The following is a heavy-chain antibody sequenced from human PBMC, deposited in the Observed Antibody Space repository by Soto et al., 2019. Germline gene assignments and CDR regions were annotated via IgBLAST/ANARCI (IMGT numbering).Heavy chain of an antibody. J-gene: IGHJ3*02. V-gene: IGHV1-46*01. Sequence: ASVKVSCKASGYTFTSYYMHWVRQAPGQGLEWMGIINPSGGSTSYAQKFQGRVTMTRDTSTNTVYMELSSLRSEDTAVYYCARGASPYYDFWSGPPNDAFDIWGQGTMVTVSS. CDR2: INPSGGST. D-gene: IGHD3-3*01. CDR3: ARGASPYYDFWSGPPNDAFDI. CDR1: GYTFTSYY.